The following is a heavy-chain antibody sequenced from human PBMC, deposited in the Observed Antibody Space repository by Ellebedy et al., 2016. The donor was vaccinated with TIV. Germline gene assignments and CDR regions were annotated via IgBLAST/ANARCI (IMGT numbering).Heavy chain of an antibody. D-gene: IGHD4-17*01. V-gene: IGHV3-7*01. CDR2: INQGGSER. J-gene: IGHJ3*01. Sequence: GESLKISCGTSGFSFRSYWMSWVRQAPGKGLEWVANINQGGSERHYVDSVKGRFTISRDNAKNSLYLEMNSLRAEDTAVYYCATDGSYGDYLSPTHAFAFWGQGTLVTVSS. CDR3: ATDGSYGDYLSPTHAFAF. CDR1: GFSFRSYW.